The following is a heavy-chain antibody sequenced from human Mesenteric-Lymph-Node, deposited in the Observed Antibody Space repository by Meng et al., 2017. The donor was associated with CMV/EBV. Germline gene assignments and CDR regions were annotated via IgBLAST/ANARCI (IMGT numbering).Heavy chain of an antibody. D-gene: IGHD2-2*02. CDR3: VRYCSSTSCYRGFDY. CDR2: VRAYSGNT. CDR1: GSTSISDN. V-gene: IGHV1-18*04. J-gene: IGHJ4*02. Sequence: ASVKVSCKVSGSTSISDNITWVRQAPGQGLEWMGWVRAYSGNTKCVQNLQGRVSRTRDTSISTAYMELSSLRSEDTAVYYCVRYCSSTSCYRGFDYWGQGTLVTVSS.